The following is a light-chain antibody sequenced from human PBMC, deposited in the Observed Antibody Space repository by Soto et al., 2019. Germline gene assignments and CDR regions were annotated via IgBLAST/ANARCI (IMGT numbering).Light chain of an antibody. CDR2: GAT. Sequence: EIVMTQYPDPLSVSAGESSTLSCRASQSVYSNLAWYQQKPGQAPRLLIYGATTRATGIPARFRGSWSETEFTLTISSLQSEDFAVYYCQNYKTFGQGANVDIK. CDR1: QSVYSN. CDR3: QNYKT. J-gene: IGKJ1*01. V-gene: IGKV3-15*01.